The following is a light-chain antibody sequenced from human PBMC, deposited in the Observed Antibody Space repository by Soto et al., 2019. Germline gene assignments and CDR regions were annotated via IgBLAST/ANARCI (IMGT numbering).Light chain of an antibody. V-gene: IGKV1-9*01. J-gene: IGKJ5*01. Sequence: IQLTQSPPSLSASVGDRATFTCRASQGISSSLAWYQQQPGKAPKLLIYAASTLQSGVPSRFSGSGSGTDFTLTISSLQPEDFATYYCQQLNSYPFTFGQGTRLEIK. CDR3: QQLNSYPFT. CDR1: QGISSS. CDR2: AAS.